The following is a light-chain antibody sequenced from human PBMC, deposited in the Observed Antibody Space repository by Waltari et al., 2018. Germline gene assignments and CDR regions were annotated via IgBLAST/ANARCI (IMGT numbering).Light chain of an antibody. CDR3: QQAYSTPQRGLT. J-gene: IGKJ4*01. CDR2: TAT. Sequence: DIQMTQSPSSLSASVGDRVTITCRASQSISAYVNWYHQKPGEAPELLIYTATNLQSGVPSRFSGSGSGTDFTLTISSLQPEDCATYYCQQAYSTPQRGLTFGGGTKVDIK. V-gene: IGKV1-39*01. CDR1: QSISAY.